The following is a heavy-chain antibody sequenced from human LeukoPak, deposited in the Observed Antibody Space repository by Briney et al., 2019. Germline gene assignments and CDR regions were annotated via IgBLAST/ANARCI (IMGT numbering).Heavy chain of an antibody. V-gene: IGHV3-21*01. CDR3: ARATQWLVRGLDY. D-gene: IGHD6-19*01. CDR1: GFTFSSYA. Sequence: GGSLRLSCAASGFTFSSYAMGWVRQAPGKGLEWVSSISSSSSYIYYADSVRGRFTISRDNAKNSLYLQMNSLRAEDTAVYYCARATQWLVRGLDYWGQGTLVTVSS. J-gene: IGHJ4*02. CDR2: ISSSSSYI.